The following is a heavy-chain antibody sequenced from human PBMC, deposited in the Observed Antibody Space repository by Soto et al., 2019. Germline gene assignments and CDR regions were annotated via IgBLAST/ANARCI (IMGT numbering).Heavy chain of an antibody. Sequence: SETLSLTCAVYGGSFSGYYWSWIRQPPGKGLEWIGEINHSGSTNYNPSLKSRVTISVDTSKNQFSLKLSSVTAADTAVYYCARVGYGSGSYSKNFDYWGQGTLVTVSS. CDR1: GGSFSGYY. CDR3: ARVGYGSGSYSKNFDY. J-gene: IGHJ4*02. CDR2: INHSGST. D-gene: IGHD3-10*01. V-gene: IGHV4-34*01.